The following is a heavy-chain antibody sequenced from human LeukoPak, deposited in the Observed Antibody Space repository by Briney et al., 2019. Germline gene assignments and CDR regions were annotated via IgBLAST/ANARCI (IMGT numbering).Heavy chain of an antibody. Sequence: GSLRLSCAASGFTFSSYGLHWARQAPGKGLECVTFIRYDGSNKYYADSLNARFTISRYNSNNSNYLQMNSLRAEDTAVCYCASTSRHYCSGGSCLDYWGQGTLVTVSS. D-gene: IGHD2-15*01. J-gene: IGHJ4*02. CDR1: GFTFSSYG. CDR2: IRYDGSNK. CDR3: ASTSRHYCSGGSCLDY. V-gene: IGHV3-30*02.